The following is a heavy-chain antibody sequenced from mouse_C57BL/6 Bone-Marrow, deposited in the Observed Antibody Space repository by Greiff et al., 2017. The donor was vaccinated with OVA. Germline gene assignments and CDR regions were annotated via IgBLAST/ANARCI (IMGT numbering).Heavy chain of an antibody. CDR2: IDPEDGDT. V-gene: IGHV14-1*01. Sequence: VQLQQSGAELVRPGASVKLSCTASGFTITDYYMHWVKQRPEQGLEWIGRIDPEDGDTAYASKFQGKATMTAATSSNTAYLQLSILTSEDAVVYYGTTLTTVVAHWYCDVWGTGTTVTVSS. CDR3: TTLTTVVAHWYCDV. D-gene: IGHD1-1*01. J-gene: IGHJ1*03. CDR1: GFTITDYY.